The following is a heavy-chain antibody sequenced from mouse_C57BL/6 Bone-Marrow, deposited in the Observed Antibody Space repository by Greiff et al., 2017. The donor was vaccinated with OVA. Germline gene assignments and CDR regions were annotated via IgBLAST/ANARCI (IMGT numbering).Heavy chain of an antibody. Sequence: EVKLLESGGGLAQPKGSLKLSCAASGFSFNTYAMNWVRQAPGKGLEWVARIRSKSNNYATYYADSVKDRFTISRDDSESMLYLQMNNLKTEDTAMYYCVRLSFWYFDVWGTGTTVTVSS. CDR1: GFSFNTYA. CDR3: VRLSFWYFDV. J-gene: IGHJ1*03. V-gene: IGHV10-1*01. CDR2: IRSKSNNYAT.